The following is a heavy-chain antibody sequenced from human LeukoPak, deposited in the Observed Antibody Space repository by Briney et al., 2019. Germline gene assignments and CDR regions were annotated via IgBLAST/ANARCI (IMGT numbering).Heavy chain of an antibody. D-gene: IGHD3-9*01. V-gene: IGHV1-18*01. CDR2: ISAYNGNT. J-gene: IGHJ5*02. Sequence: ASVEVPCKASGYTFTSYGISWVRQAPGQGLEWMGWISAYNGNTNYAQKLQGRVTMTTDTSTSTAYMELRSLRSDDTAVYYCARVPYYDILTGYSGPWGQGTLVTVSS. CDR1: GYTFTSYG. CDR3: ARVPYYDILTGYSGP.